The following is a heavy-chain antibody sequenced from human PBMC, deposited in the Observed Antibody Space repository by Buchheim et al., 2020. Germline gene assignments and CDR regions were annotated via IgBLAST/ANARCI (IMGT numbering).Heavy chain of an antibody. D-gene: IGHD2-2*01. CDR3: ARGVVVVPAAMKWELLRRTYYYYYGMDV. CDR1: GGSFSGYY. CDR2: INHSGST. V-gene: IGHV4-34*01. Sequence: QVQLQQWGAGLLKPSETLSLTCAVYGGSFSGYYWSWIRQPPGKGLEWIGEINHSGSTNYNPSLKSRVTISVDTSKNQFSLQLSSVTAADTAVYYCARGVVVVPAAMKWELLRRTYYYYYGMDVWGQGTT. J-gene: IGHJ6*02.